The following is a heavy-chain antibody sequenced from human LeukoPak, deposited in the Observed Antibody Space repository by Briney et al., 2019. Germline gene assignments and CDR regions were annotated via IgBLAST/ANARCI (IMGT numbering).Heavy chain of an antibody. D-gene: IGHD3-10*01. CDR1: GFTFSSYS. V-gene: IGHV3-30*18. CDR3: AKEGYHGSGSFPDS. CDR2: ISHDGSNK. J-gene: IGHJ4*02. Sequence: GGSLRLSCAASGFTFSSYSMNWVRQAPGKGLEWMTVISHDGSNKYYVDSVKGRFTISRDNSKSTLYLQMNSLRAEDTAVYHCAKEGYHGSGSFPDSWGQGTLVTVSS.